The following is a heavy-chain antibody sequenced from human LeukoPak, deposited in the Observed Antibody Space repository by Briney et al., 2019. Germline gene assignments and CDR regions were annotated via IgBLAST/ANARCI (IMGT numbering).Heavy chain of an antibody. V-gene: IGHV3-30-3*01. Sequence: PGGSLRLSCAASGFTFSSYAMHWARQAPGKGLEWVAVISYDGSNKYYADSVKGRFTISRDNSKNTLYLQMNSLRAEDTAVYYCARDHYDSSGYYYVGPYADYWGQGTLVTVSS. CDR3: ARDHYDSSGYYYVGPYADY. D-gene: IGHD3-22*01. J-gene: IGHJ4*02. CDR2: ISYDGSNK. CDR1: GFTFSSYA.